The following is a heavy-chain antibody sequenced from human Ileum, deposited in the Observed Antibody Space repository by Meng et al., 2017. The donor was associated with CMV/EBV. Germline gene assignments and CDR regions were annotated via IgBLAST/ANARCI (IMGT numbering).Heavy chain of an antibody. Sequence: SVKASGYIFTNFWIAWVRQRPGKGLEWMGTVYPGDSKTTYNPAFEGQVIISADNSVNTAPLQWSSLKASDTAMYYCARGGGYHILEHWGRGTLVTVSS. V-gene: IGHV5-51*01. CDR2: VYPGDSKT. CDR1: GYIFTNFW. CDR3: ARGGGYHILEH. J-gene: IGHJ4*02. D-gene: IGHD3-3*01.